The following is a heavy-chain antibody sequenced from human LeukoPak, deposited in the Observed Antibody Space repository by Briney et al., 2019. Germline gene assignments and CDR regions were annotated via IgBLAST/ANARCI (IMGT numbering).Heavy chain of an antibody. CDR3: ARVPLGAVGPFDY. V-gene: IGHV3-30-3*01. CDR2: ISYDGSNK. CDR1: GFTFSSYA. J-gene: IGHJ4*02. D-gene: IGHD3-10*01. Sequence: GGSLRLSCAASGFTFSSYAMHWVRQAPGKGLEWVEVISYDGSNKYYADSVKGRFTISRDNSKNTLYLQMNSLRAEDTAVYYCARVPLGAVGPFDYWGQGTLVTVSS.